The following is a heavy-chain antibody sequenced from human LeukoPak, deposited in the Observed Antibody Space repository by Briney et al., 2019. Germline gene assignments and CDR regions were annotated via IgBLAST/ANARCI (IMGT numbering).Heavy chain of an antibody. CDR3: ARGQLFYTG. Sequence: KPSETLSLTCAVYGGSFSGYYWSWIRQPPGKGLEWIGEINHSGSTNYNPSLKSRVTISVDTSKNQFSLKLGSVTAADTAVYYCARGQLFYTGWGQGTLVTVSS. CDR1: GGSFSGYY. CDR2: INHSGST. D-gene: IGHD3-16*01. V-gene: IGHV4-34*01. J-gene: IGHJ4*02.